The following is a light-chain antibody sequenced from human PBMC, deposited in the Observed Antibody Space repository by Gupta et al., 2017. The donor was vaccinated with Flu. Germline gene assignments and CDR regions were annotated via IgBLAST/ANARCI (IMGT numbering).Light chain of an antibody. J-gene: IGKJ5*01. CDR1: QSISSY. CDR3: QQSYSTPSIT. V-gene: IGKV1-39*01. Sequence: DIQMTKSPSYLSASVGDRVTITCRASQSISSYLNWYQQKPGKAPKLLIYAASSLQSGVPSRFSGSGSGTDFTLTISSLQPEDFATYYCQQSYSTPSITFGQGTRLEIK. CDR2: AAS.